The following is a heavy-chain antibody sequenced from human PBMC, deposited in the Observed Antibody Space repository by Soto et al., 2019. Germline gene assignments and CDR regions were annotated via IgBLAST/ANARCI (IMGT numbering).Heavy chain of an antibody. CDR1: GFTVSTNY. Sequence: EVQLVETGGGLIQPGGSLRLSCAASGFTVSTNYMSWVRQAPGKGLEWVSALYSGGSTYYADSVKGRYTISRDNSKNTLHLQMNSLRAEDTAQYSCASHRDAFSATFAYWGQGTLVTVSS. CDR3: ASHRDAFSATFAY. J-gene: IGHJ4*02. V-gene: IGHV3-53*02. CDR2: LYSGGST. D-gene: IGHD3-3*02.